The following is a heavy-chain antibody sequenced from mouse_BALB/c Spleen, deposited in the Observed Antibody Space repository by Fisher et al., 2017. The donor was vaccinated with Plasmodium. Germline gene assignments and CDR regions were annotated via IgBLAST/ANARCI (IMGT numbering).Heavy chain of an antibody. J-gene: IGHJ4*01. CDR3: VRGNLGAMDY. Sequence: KFKGKATLTVDRSSSTAYMELLSLTSEDSAVYYCVRGNLGAMDYWSQGTSVTVSS. D-gene: IGHD4-1*01. V-gene: IGHV1-26*01.